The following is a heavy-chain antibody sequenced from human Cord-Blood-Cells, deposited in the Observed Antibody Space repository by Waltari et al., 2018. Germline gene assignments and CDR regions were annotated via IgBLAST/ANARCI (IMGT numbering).Heavy chain of an antibody. J-gene: IGHJ4*02. V-gene: IGHV1-24*01. D-gene: IGHD3-22*01. CDR3: ATGVLDSGYFALYYFDY. CDR2: FDPEDGET. CDR1: GYTLTELS. Sequence: QVQLVQSGAAVKKPGASVKVSCKVSGYTLTELSMHWLRQATGKGLEWMVGFDPEDGETIYAQKFQGRVTMTEDTSTDTAYMELSSLRSEDTAVYYCATGVLDSGYFALYYFDYWGQGTLVTVSS.